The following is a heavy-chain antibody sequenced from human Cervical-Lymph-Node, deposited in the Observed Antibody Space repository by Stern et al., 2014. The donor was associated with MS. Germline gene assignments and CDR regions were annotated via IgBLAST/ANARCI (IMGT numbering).Heavy chain of an antibody. D-gene: IGHD2-15*01. CDR1: GFTFTNYE. CDR3: ARGGGYCSGGACYWAV. J-gene: IGHJ4*02. CDR2: MNSKRGNT. Sequence: QDQLVQSGAEVKKPGASVKVSCKTSGFTFTNYEINWVRQATGQGPEWMGWMNSKRGNTGPSQRFQGRVTMTWNTSISTAYMELSSLRSEDTAVYYCARGGGYCSGGACYWAVWGQGTLVTVSS. V-gene: IGHV1-8*01.